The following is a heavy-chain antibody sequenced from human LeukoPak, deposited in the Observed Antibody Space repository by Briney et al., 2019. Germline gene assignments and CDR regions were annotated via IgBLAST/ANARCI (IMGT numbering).Heavy chain of an antibody. CDR2: IKQDGSEK. J-gene: IGHJ4*02. D-gene: IGHD1-7*01. V-gene: IGHV3-7*01. Sequence: GGSLRLSCAASGFTFSSYWMSWVRQAPGKGLEWVADIKQDGSEKYYVDSVKGRFTISRDNSKNTLYLQMNSLRAEDTAVYYCARDARALELELPDYWGQGTLVTVSS. CDR1: GFTFSSYW. CDR3: ARDARALELELPDY.